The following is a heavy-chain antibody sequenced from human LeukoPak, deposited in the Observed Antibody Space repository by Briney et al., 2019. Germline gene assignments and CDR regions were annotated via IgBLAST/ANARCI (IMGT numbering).Heavy chain of an antibody. CDR2: IYHNGNS. Sequence: SENLSLTCAVSGGSISSNNWWSWVRQPPGKGLEWIGEIYHNGNSNYNPSLKTRVTMSVDKSKNQFSLILRSVTAADTSVYYCARDVGGSLSGFWGQGTLVTVSS. J-gene: IGHJ4*02. CDR1: GGSISSNNW. V-gene: IGHV4-4*02. D-gene: IGHD2-15*01. CDR3: ARDVGGSLSGF.